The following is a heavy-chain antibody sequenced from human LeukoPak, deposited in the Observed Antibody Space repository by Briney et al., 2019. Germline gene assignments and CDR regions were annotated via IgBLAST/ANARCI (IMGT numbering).Heavy chain of an antibody. D-gene: IGHD5-12*01. CDR3: ARAASPYTGYDSY. CDR2: IYDSGST. CDR1: GGPISYYY. J-gene: IGHJ4*02. Sequence: SETLSLTCTVSGGPISYYYWSWIRQPPGKGLEWIGYIYDSGSTNYNPSLESRVTISVDTSKNQFSLKLSSVTAADTAVYYCARAASPYTGYDSYWGQGTLVTVSS. V-gene: IGHV4-59*01.